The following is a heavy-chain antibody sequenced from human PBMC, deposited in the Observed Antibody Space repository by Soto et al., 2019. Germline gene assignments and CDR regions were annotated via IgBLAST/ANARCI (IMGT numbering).Heavy chain of an antibody. Sequence: GASEKVSCKASGYSFTGYSMHWVRQAPGQGLEWMGWINGNSGGTKYAQKFQGRVTMTRDTSIITAYMELSRLTSDDTAVYYCAREYCTDSGCSPFFDYWGQGTLVTVSS. D-gene: IGHD2-15*01. J-gene: IGHJ4*02. CDR2: INGNSGGT. CDR1: GYSFTGYS. CDR3: AREYCTDSGCSPFFDY. V-gene: IGHV1-2*02.